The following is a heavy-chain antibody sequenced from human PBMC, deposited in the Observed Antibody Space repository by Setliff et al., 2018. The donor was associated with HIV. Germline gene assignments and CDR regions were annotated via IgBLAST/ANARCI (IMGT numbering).Heavy chain of an antibody. J-gene: IGHJ2*01. Sequence: ASVKVSCKISGYTLTEVSMHWVRQAPGKGLEWMGYFDPQDGKTIYAQKFQGRVTMTEDTSTYTADMELSSLRSEDTAVYYCARDDHYYDSGSYYSDWYFDLWGRGTLVTAPQ. CDR3: ARDDHYYDSGSYYSDWYFDL. CDR1: GYTLTEVS. D-gene: IGHD3-10*01. CDR2: FDPQDGKT. V-gene: IGHV1-24*01.